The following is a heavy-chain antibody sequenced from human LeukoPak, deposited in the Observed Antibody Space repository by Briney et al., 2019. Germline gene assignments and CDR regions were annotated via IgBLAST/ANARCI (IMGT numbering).Heavy chain of an antibody. D-gene: IGHD3-9*01. CDR3: ACRGYDIPDYYYYGMDV. J-gene: IGHJ6*04. V-gene: IGHV4-34*01. Sequence: SETLSLTCAVYGGSFSGYYWSWIRQPPGKGLEWIGEINHSGSTNYNPSLKSRVTISVDTSKNQFSLKLSSVTAADTAVYYCACRGYDIPDYYYYGMDVWGKGTTVTVSS. CDR2: INHSGST. CDR1: GGSFSGYY.